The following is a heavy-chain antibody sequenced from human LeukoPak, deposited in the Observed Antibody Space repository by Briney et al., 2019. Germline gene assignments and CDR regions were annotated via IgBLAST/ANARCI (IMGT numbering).Heavy chain of an antibody. V-gene: IGHV1-46*01. Sequence: ASENVSCKASGYTFTSYYMHWLRQAPAQGREWMGIINPSGGSTSYAQKFQGRVTMTRDTSTSTVYMELSSLSSEDTAVYYCARGELRFKEFDYWGQGTLVTVSS. D-gene: IGHD3-3*01. CDR3: ARGELRFKEFDY. J-gene: IGHJ4*02. CDR2: INPSGGST. CDR1: GYTFTSYY.